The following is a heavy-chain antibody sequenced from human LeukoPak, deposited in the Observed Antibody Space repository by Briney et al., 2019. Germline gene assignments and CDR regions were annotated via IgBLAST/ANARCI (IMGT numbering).Heavy chain of an antibody. J-gene: IGHJ4*02. Sequence: SETLSLTCTVSGYSISSGYYWGWIRQPPGKGLEWIGSIYHSGSTYYNPSLKSRVTISVDTSKNQFSLKLGSVTAADTAVYYCARRAYDSSGYYWDYWGQGTLVTVSS. CDR2: IYHSGST. CDR1: GYSISSGYY. V-gene: IGHV4-38-2*02. CDR3: ARRAYDSSGYYWDY. D-gene: IGHD3-22*01.